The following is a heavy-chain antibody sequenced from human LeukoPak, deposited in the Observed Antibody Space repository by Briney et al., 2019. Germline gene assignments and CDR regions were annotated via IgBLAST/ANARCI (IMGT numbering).Heavy chain of an antibody. Sequence: GGSLRLSCTASRFTFNNYGMIWFGQAPGKGLKWVANIREDGSETYYVDSVKGRFPISRDNAKNSLYLQMNSLRAEDTAVYYCGRQYCSGGSCYSAFDIWGEGTMVTVSS. CDR3: GRQYCSGGSCYSAFDI. V-gene: IGHV3-7*04. D-gene: IGHD2-15*01. J-gene: IGHJ3*02. CDR1: RFTFNNYG. CDR2: IREDGSET.